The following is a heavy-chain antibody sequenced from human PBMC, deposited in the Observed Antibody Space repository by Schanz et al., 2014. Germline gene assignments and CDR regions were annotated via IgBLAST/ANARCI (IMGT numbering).Heavy chain of an antibody. CDR1: GFMFSSYG. D-gene: IGHD3-10*01. Sequence: QVQLVESGGGVVQPGRSLRLSCAASGFMFSSYGMHWVRQAPGKGLEWVGVISYDGSKKSYADSVKGRFTISRDNSKNTLYRQMNSLRPEDTALYYYAKGSRSGSKVMDVWGKGTTVTVSS. V-gene: IGHV3-30*18. CDR3: AKGSRSGSKVMDV. J-gene: IGHJ6*03. CDR2: ISYDGSKK.